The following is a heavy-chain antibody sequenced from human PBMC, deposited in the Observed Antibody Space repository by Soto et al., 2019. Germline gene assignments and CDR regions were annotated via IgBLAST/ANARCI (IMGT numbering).Heavy chain of an antibody. CDR2: IYHSGST. Sequence: VVASETLSLTCAVSGGSISSGGYSWSWIRQPPGKGLEWIGYIYHSGSTYYNPSLKSRVTISVDRSKNRYSLRLTLVTAGATALFYCARGGVVFFFFCGYSFPPYFFGCRGRGPGVTVSS. V-gene: IGHV4-30-2*01. D-gene: IGHD3-22*01. CDR1: GGSISSGGYS. CDR3: ARGGVVFFFFCGYSFPPYFFGC. J-gene: IGHJ4*02.